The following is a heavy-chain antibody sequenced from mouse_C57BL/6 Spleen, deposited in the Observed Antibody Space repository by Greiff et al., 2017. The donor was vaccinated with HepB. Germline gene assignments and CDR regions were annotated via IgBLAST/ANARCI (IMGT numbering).Heavy chain of an antibody. V-gene: IGHV5-9-1*02. J-gene: IGHJ2*01. CDR1: GFTFSSYA. D-gene: IGHD2-2*01. CDR3: TRDSVTTGDYFDY. CDR2: ISSGGDYI. Sequence: EVQGVESGEGLVKPGGSLKLSCAASGFTFSSYAMSWVRQTPEKRLEWVAYISSGGDYIYYADTVKGRFTISRDNARNTLYLQMSSLKSEDTAMYYCTRDSVTTGDYFDYWGQGTTLTVSS.